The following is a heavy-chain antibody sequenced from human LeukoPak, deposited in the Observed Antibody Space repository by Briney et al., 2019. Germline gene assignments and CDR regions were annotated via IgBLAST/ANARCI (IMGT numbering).Heavy chain of an antibody. D-gene: IGHD6-25*01. CDR1: GIPFSDFY. J-gene: IGHJ4*02. V-gene: IGHV3-11*03. Sequence: RGSLRLSCVVAGIPFSDFYMNWIRQAPGKGLEWISYTSSSSSYTDYAESVKGRFTISRDNAKSALYLQMNDLRVEDTAVYYCAAGTAADYWGQGTLVIVSA. CDR2: TSSSSSYT. CDR3: AAGTAADY.